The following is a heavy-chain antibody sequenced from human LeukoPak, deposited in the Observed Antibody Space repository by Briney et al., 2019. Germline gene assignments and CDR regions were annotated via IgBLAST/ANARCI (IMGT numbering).Heavy chain of an antibody. CDR3: AREGAARPLYYYYYGMDV. J-gene: IGHJ6*02. V-gene: IGHV4-34*01. CDR2: INHSGST. D-gene: IGHD6-6*01. Sequence: SETLSLTCAVYGGSFSGYYWSWIRQPPGKGPEWIGEINHSGSTNYNPSLKSRVTISVDTSKNQFSLKLSSVTAADTAVYYCAREGAARPLYYYYYGMDVWGQGTTVTVSS. CDR1: GGSFSGYY.